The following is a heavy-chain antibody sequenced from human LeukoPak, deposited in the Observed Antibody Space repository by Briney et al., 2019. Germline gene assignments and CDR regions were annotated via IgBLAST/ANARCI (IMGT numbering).Heavy chain of an antibody. D-gene: IGHD4-11*01. CDR2: IYYSGST. CDR3: ARQTTVTTSYYYYGMDV. CDR1: GGSISSGDYY. Sequence: SETLSLTCTVSGGSISSGDYYWSWIRQPPGKGLEWIGYIYYSGSTCYNPSLKSRVTISVDTSKNQFSLKLSSVTAADTAVYYCARQTTVTTSYYYYGMDVWGQGTTVTVSS. J-gene: IGHJ6*02. V-gene: IGHV4-30-4*01.